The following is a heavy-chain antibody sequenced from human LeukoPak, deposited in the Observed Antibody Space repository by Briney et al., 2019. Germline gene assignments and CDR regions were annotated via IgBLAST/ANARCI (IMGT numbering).Heavy chain of an antibody. CDR2: IIPIFGTA. CDR3: AVMGGWDGLPDAFDI. Sequence: SVKVSCKASGGTFSSYAISWVRQAPGQGLEWMGGIIPIFGTANYAQKFQGRVTITADKSTGTAYMELSSLRSEDTAVYYCAVMGGWDGLPDAFDIWGQGTMVTVSS. CDR1: GGTFSSYA. D-gene: IGHD3-16*01. J-gene: IGHJ3*02. V-gene: IGHV1-69*06.